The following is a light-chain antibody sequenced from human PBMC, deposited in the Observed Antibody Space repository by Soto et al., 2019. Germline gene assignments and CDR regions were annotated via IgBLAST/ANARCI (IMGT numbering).Light chain of an antibody. CDR3: QQYDTRPTMT. Sequence: IQLTQSPSSLSASVGDSVTITCRASQDIDKNLNWYQHRPGEAPKLLIYVASYLETGVPARFSGSGSGTDFSFTITSLQPEDSATYYCQQYDTRPTMTFGQGTRLEI. CDR1: QDIDKN. CDR2: VAS. V-gene: IGKV1-33*01. J-gene: IGKJ5*01.